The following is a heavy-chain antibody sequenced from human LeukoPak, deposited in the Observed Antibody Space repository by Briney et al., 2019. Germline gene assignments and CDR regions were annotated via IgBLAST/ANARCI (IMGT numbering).Heavy chain of an antibody. CDR1: GGSISSSFYY. D-gene: IGHD2-21*02. CDR2: INHSGST. V-gene: IGHV4-39*07. J-gene: IGHJ4*02. CDR3: ARAPDTAYDY. Sequence: SETLSLTCTVSGGSISSSFYYWSWIRQPPGKGLEWIGEINHSGSTNYNPSLKSRVTISVDTSKNQFSLKLSSVTAADTAVYYCARAPDTAYDYWGQGTLVTVSS.